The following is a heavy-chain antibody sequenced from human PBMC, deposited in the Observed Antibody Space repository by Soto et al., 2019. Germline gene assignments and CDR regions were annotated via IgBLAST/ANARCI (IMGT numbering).Heavy chain of an antibody. Sequence: QVQLVQSGAEVKKPGSSVKVSCKASGGTFSRDAISWVRQAPGQGLEWMGGIIPMLGTAKYAQKFQGRLTITADESTSTAYMELRSLRAEDTDLYYCARGVVVVAASQLGWFDPWGQGTLVTVSS. V-gene: IGHV1-69*01. CDR1: GGTFSRDA. D-gene: IGHD2-15*01. CDR2: IIPMLGTA. J-gene: IGHJ5*02. CDR3: ARGVVVVAASQLGWFDP.